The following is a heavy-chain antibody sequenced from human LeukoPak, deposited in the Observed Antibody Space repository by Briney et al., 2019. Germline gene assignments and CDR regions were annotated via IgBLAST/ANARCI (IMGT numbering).Heavy chain of an antibody. CDR1: GDTFSSYA. J-gene: IGHJ6*03. V-gene: IGHV1-69*05. D-gene: IGHD3-3*01. CDR2: IIPIFGTA. CDR3: ARGVVIMPYYYYYYMDV. Sequence: SVKVSCKASGDTFSSYAISWVRQAPGQGLEWMGGIIPIFGTANYAQKFQGRVTIATDESTSTAYMELSSLRSEDTAVYYCARGVVIMPYYYYYYMDVWGKGTTVTVSS.